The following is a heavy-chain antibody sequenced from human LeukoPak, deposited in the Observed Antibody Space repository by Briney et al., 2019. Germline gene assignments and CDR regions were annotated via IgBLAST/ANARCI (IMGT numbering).Heavy chain of an antibody. Sequence: GGSLRLSCAASGFTFSSYAMSWVRQAPGKGLEWVSAISGSGGSTYYADSVKGRFTISRDNSKNTLYLQMNSLRAEDTAVYYCAKMSGSGSYYSAYYYYYYMDVWGKGTPVTVSS. J-gene: IGHJ6*03. D-gene: IGHD3-10*01. CDR3: AKMSGSGSYYSAYYYYYYMDV. CDR1: GFTFSSYA. CDR2: ISGSGGST. V-gene: IGHV3-23*01.